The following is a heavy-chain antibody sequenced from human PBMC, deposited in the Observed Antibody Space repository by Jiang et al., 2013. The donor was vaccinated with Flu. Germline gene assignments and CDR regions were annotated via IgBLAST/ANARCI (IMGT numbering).Heavy chain of an antibody. D-gene: IGHD1-26*01. CDR2: IWYDGSNK. V-gene: IGHV3-33*01. J-gene: IGHJ6*02. CDR3: ARDPGAGAPSMDV. CDR1: GFTFSSYG. Sequence: GVVQPGRSLRLSCAASGFTFSSYGMHWVRQAPGKGLEWVAVIWYDGSNKYYADSVKGRFTISRDNSKNTLYLQMNSLRAEDTAVYYCARDPGAGAPSMDVWGQGTTVTVSS.